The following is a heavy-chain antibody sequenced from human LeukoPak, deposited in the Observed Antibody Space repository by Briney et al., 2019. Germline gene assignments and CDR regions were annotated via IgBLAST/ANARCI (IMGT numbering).Heavy chain of an antibody. Sequence: SQTLSLTCTASGDSISSGGYYWSWIRQHPGKGLEWIGYIYDSGTTYYNPSLKSRLTISVDTSKNQFSLKLRSLTAADTAVYYCARGGDRRGFDYWGQGTLVTVSS. J-gene: IGHJ4*02. CDR1: GDSISSGGYY. CDR2: IYDSGTT. V-gene: IGHV4-31*03. D-gene: IGHD1-14*01. CDR3: ARGGDRRGFDY.